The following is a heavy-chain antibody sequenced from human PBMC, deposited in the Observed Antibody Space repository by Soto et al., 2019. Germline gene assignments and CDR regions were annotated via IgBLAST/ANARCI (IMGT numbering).Heavy chain of an antibody. CDR3: AKVGYYYDSSGYYYDRYFDY. V-gene: IGHV3-23*01. J-gene: IGHJ4*02. CDR1: GFTFSSYA. D-gene: IGHD3-22*01. Sequence: PGGSLRLSCAASGFTFSSYAMSWVRQAPGKGLEWVSAISGSGGSTYYADSVKGRFTISRDNSKNTLYLQMNSLRVEDTAVYYCAKVGYYYDSSGYYYDRYFDYWGQGTLVTVAS. CDR2: ISGSGGST.